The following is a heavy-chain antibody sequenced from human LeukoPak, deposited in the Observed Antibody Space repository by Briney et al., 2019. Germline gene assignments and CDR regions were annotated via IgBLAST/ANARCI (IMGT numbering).Heavy chain of an antibody. J-gene: IGHJ4*02. CDR3: ASGSYSFYYFDY. V-gene: IGHV4-34*01. CDR2: INHSGST. D-gene: IGHD3-10*01. CDR1: GGSFSGYY. Sequence: SQTLSLTCAVYGGSFSGYYWSSIRQPPGKGLEWIGEINHSGSTNYNPSLKSRVTISLDTSKNQFSLKLSSVTAADTAVYYCASGSYSFYYFDYWGQGTLVTVSS.